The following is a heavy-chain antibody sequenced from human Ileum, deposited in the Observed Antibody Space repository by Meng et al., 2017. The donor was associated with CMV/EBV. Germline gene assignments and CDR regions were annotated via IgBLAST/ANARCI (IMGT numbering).Heavy chain of an antibody. CDR2: ISGRSTYI. CDR1: GFNFNSYH. J-gene: IGHJ5*01. V-gene: IGHV3-21*06. D-gene: IGHD4/OR15-4a*01. CDR3: TRAFEYGDPNWIDA. Sequence: GESLKISCAASGFNFNSYHMIWVRQAPGKGLEWVSSISGRSTYIYYADSPKGRFTTSRDNAQNSVYLQMNRLRAEDTAVYYCTRAFEYGDPNWIDAWGHGTLVTVSS.